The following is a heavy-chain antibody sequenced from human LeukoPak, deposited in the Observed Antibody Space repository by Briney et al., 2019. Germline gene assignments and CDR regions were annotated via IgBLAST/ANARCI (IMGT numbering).Heavy chain of an antibody. D-gene: IGHD5-18*01. CDR2: INPNSGDT. CDR1: GYTFTDYY. CDR3: ARGMDTGPDLFDY. Sequence: GASVKVSCKASGYTFTDYYLHWVRQAPGQGLEWMGWINPNSGDTDYAQKFQGRVTMTGDTSISTAYMELSRLRYDDTAVYYCARGMDTGPDLFDYWGQGTLVTVSS. J-gene: IGHJ4*02. V-gene: IGHV1-2*02.